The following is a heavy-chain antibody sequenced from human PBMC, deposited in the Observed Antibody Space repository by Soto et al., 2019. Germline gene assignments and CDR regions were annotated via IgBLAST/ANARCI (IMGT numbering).Heavy chain of an antibody. CDR3: ARDSGGGGAFDI. D-gene: IGHD3-16*01. CDR1: GGSISSGDYY. CDR2: IYYSGST. Sequence: SETLSLTCTFSGGSISSGDYYWSWIRQPPGKGLEWIGYIYYSGSTYYNPFLKSRFTISIDTSKNQFSLKLSSVTAADTAVYYCARDSGGGGAFDIWGQGTMVTVSS. J-gene: IGHJ3*02. V-gene: IGHV4-30-4*01.